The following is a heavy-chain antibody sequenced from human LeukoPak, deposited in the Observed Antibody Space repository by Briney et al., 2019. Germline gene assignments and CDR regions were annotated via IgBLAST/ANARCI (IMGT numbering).Heavy chain of an antibody. Sequence: GESLKISCKGSGYRFTSYWIGWVRQMPGKGLEWMGIIYPGDSDTRYSPSFQGQVTISADKSISTAYLQWSSLKAADTAMYYCARLGILTGYSDDYWGQGSLVTVSS. CDR1: GYRFTSYW. V-gene: IGHV5-51*01. CDR2: IYPGDSDT. D-gene: IGHD3-9*01. J-gene: IGHJ4*02. CDR3: ARLGILTGYSDDY.